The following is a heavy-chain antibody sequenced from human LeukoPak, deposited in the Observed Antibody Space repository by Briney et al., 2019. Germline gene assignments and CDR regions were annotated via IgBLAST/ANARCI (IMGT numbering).Heavy chain of an antibody. CDR3: ARDKSWGSELGY. D-gene: IGHD7-27*01. J-gene: IGHJ4*02. V-gene: IGHV1-2*02. CDR2: INPNSGGT. Sequence: GESLKVSCKASGYTFTGYYMHWVRQAPGQGLEWMGWINPNSGGTNYAQKFQGRVTMTRDTSISTAYMELSRLRSDDTAVYYCARDKSWGSELGYWGQGTLVTVSS. CDR1: GYTFTGYY.